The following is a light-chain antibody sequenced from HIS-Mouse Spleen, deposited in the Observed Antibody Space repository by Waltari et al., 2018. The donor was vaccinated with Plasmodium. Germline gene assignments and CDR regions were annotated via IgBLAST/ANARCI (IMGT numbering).Light chain of an antibody. V-gene: IGLV3-25*03. CDR1: ALPKQY. Sequence: SYELTQPPSVSVSPGQTARITCPGDALPKQYVYWYQQKPGNAPVLVIYKDSERPAGIPERFSGSSSGTTVTLTISGVQAEDEADYYCQSADSSGTPNWVFGGGTKLTVL. CDR3: QSADSSGTPNWV. J-gene: IGLJ3*02. CDR2: KDS.